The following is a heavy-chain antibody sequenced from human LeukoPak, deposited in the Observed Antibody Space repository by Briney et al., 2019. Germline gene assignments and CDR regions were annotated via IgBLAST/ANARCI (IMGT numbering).Heavy chain of an antibody. V-gene: IGHV1-2*06. CDR2: IDPNSGAT. J-gene: IGHJ4*02. Sequence: EASVKVSCKASGDTFTSHYLHWVRQAPGQGLEWMGRIDPNSGATNYAPKFQDRVTMTRDTPIVTAYMELNRLRSDDTAVYYCASDSGHSYGDIDFWGQGTLVTVSS. D-gene: IGHD5-18*01. CDR3: ASDSGHSYGDIDF. CDR1: GDTFTSHY.